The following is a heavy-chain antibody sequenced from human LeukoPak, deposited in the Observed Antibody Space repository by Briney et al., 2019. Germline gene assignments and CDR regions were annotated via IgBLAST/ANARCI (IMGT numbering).Heavy chain of an antibody. J-gene: IGHJ4*02. CDR3: AREESGSKAY. CDR1: GLTLSNYW. Sequence: GGSLRLSCTASGLTLSNYWMIWVRQAPGKGLEWVANIKQDGSEKYYVDSVKGRFTISRDNAKNSLYLQMNSLRAEDTAVYYCAREESGSKAYWGQGTLVTVSS. D-gene: IGHD1-26*01. V-gene: IGHV3-7*03. CDR2: IKQDGSEK.